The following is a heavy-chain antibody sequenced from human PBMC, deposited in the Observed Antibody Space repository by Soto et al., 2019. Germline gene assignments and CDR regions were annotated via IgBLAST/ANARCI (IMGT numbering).Heavy chain of an antibody. CDR3: ARDGSMAVFDY. D-gene: IGHD1-26*01. V-gene: IGHV3-48*03. CDR2: ISSSGSTI. J-gene: IGHJ4*02. CDR1: GFTFSSYE. Sequence: EVQLVESGGGLVQPGGSLRLSCAASGFTFSSYEMNWVRQAPGKGLEWVSYISSSGSTIYYTDSVKGRFTISRDNAKNSLYLQMNSLRAEDTAVYYCARDGSMAVFDYWGQGTLVTVSS.